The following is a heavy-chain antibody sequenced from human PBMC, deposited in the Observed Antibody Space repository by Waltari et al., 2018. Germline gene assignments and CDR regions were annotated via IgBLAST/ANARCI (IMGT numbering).Heavy chain of an antibody. CDR2: SNHGGST. CDR3: ASQDLHGDFYRTDVFDF. CDR1: GFTVTSTY. D-gene: IGHD2-21*02. J-gene: IGHJ6*01. Sequence: GQLVESGGGLVKPGGSLRLSCAASGFTVTSTYMNWVRQAPGKGLEWLGESNHGGSTNYNPSLRGRITISAATSKTEFYLTLNSVTAADTATYFCASQDLHGDFYRTDVFDFWGRGTSVTVSS. V-gene: IGHV4-34*10.